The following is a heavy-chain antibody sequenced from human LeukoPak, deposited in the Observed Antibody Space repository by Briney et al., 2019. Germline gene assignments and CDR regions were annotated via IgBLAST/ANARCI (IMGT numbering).Heavy chain of an antibody. V-gene: IGHV3-23*01. CDR3: ARGLWWSKHYFDY. D-gene: IGHD2-21*01. J-gene: IGHJ4*02. CDR1: GFTFTNYA. CDR2: ISNSGETT. Sequence: GGSLRLSCAASGFTFTNYAMSWVRQAPGKGLDFVSSISNSGETTNYADSVKGRFTISRDNSKNTLYLQMNSLRAEDTAVYYCARGLWWSKHYFDYWGQGTLVTVSS.